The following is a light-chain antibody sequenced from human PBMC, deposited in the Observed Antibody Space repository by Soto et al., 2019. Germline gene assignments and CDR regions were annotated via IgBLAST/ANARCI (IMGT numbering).Light chain of an antibody. CDR1: SSDVGGYNY. CDR2: DVN. V-gene: IGLV2-11*01. CDR3: CSNAGSGV. J-gene: IGLJ3*02. Sequence: QSALTQPRSVSGSPGQSVTISCTGTSSDVGGYNYVSWYQQHPGKAPKLMIYDVNKRPSGVPDRFSGSKSGNTASLTISGLQAEDEADYYCCSNAGSGVFGGGTQLTVL.